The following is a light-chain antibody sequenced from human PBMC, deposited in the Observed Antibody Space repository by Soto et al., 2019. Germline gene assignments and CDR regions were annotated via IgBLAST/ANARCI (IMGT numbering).Light chain of an antibody. CDR2: EVS. CDR3: SSYTSSSTPLV. J-gene: IGLJ1*01. CDR1: SSDVGGYNY. V-gene: IGLV2-14*01. Sequence: QSVLTQPASVSGSPGQSITISCTGTSSDVGGYNYVSWYQQHPGKAPKLMIYEVSNRPSGVSNRFSGSKSGNTASLTISGLQDEDEADYYCSSYTSSSTPLVFGTGTKVTVL.